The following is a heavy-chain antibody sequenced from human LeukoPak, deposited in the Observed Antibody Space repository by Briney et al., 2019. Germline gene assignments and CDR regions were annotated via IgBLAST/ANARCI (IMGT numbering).Heavy chain of an antibody. CDR2: IHSGGST. J-gene: IGHJ4*02. D-gene: IGHD3-22*01. V-gene: IGHV3-66*01. CDR3: AKDPYYYDSSGYYGY. CDR1: GFTVSSNY. Sequence: GGSLRLSCAASGFTVSSNYMSWLPPAPGKGLEWVSVIHSGGSTYYADSVKGRFTISRDNSKNTLYLQMNSLRAEDTAVYYCAKDPYYYDSSGYYGYWGQGTLVTVSS.